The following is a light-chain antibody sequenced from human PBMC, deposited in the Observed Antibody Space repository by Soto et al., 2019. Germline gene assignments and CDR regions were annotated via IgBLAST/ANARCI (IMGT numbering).Light chain of an antibody. CDR1: QGIRDD. CDR2: TAS. J-gene: IGKJ1*01. V-gene: IGKV1-6*02. Sequence: AIQLTQSPSSLSASLGDRVTISCRASQGIRDDLGWYQQKPGKAPKLLIYTASNLQSGVPSRFSGSGYGTDFNLTISSLQTGDFATYYCLQDYSYPWTFGQGTKVDIK. CDR3: LQDYSYPWT.